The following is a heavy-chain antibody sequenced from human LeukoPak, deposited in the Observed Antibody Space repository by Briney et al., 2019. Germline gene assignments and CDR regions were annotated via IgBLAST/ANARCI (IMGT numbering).Heavy chain of an antibody. D-gene: IGHD2-8*01. CDR1: GGSISSGGYY. J-gene: IGHJ4*02. CDR3: ARAPNPDFFDD. Sequence: SQTLSLTCTVSGGSISSGGYYWSWIRQLPGKGLEWIGYIYYSGSTNYNPSLKSRVTISVDTSRNQFSLKLSSVTAADTAVYYCARAPNPDFFDDWGQGTLVTVSS. V-gene: IGHV4-31*03. CDR2: IYYSGST.